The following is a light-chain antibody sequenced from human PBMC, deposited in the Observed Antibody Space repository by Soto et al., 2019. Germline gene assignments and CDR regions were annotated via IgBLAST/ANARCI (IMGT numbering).Light chain of an antibody. CDR2: AAS. CDR1: QSFSTNY. J-gene: IGKJ5*01. Sequence: EIVLTQSPGTLSLSPGERATVLCRASQSFSTNYLAWYQQRPGQAPTLLIYAASNRATGIPDRFSGSGSGTDFTLTISRLEPEDFAVYYCQQYLSSPEITFGQGTRLEIK. CDR3: QQYLSSPEIT. V-gene: IGKV3-20*01.